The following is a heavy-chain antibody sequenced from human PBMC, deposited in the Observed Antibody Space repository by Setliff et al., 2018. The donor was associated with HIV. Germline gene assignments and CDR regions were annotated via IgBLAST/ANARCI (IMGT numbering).Heavy chain of an antibody. V-gene: IGHV4-59*01. J-gene: IGHJ4*02. Sequence: LSLTCSVSGVSMTNNYWTWIRQSPGKGLEWIGYVHYSGNTSYNPSLKSRVTISVDTSKNKFSLKLSSVTAADTAVYFCARAPRYYRGWYIPEYFDNWGEGTLVTVSS. D-gene: IGHD6-19*01. CDR3: ARAPRYYRGWYIPEYFDN. CDR1: GVSMTNNY. CDR2: VHYSGNT.